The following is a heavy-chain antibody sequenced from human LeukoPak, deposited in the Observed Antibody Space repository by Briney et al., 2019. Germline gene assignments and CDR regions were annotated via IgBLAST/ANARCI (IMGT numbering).Heavy chain of an antibody. CDR2: ISGSGDNT. D-gene: IGHD3-22*01. V-gene: IGHV3-23*01. J-gene: IGHJ4*01. CDR1: GFTFSSFA. CDR3: AKGLSSVSRVTHDY. Sequence: GGSLRLSCAASGFTFSSFAMSWVRQAPGKGLEWVSTISGSGDNTYYAVSVKGRFTVSKDDSKNTLLLQMNSLRADDTAIYYCAKGLSSVSRVTHDYWGQGTLVTVSS.